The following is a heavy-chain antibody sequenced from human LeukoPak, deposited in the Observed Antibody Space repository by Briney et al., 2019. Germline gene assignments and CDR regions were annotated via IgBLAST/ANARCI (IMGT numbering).Heavy chain of an antibody. D-gene: IGHD2-15*01. CDR1: GFTFSSYT. J-gene: IGHJ6*02. Sequence: AGGSLRLSCAASGFTFSSYTMDWVRQTPGKGLEWVSSISSSSSYIYYADSVKGRLTISRDNAKNSLYLQMNSLRAEDTAVYYCARDPTPRYCSGGSCYTHYGMDVWGQGTTVTVSS. CDR2: ISSSSSYI. CDR3: ARDPTPRYCSGGSCYTHYGMDV. V-gene: IGHV3-21*01.